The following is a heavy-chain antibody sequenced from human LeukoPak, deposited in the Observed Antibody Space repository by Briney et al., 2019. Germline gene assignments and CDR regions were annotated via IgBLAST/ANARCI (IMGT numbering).Heavy chain of an antibody. J-gene: IGHJ5*02. CDR3: SIDLSGSSGNSLSPWFDP. CDR2: ISAYNGKT. Sequence: ASVRVSSKDSGYTFTMYGISWVRQAPGEGDEWMGWISAYNGKTNYAQKLQGRVPMTTDTSTSTAYMELSSLRSDDTAVYYCSIDLSGSSGNSLSPWFDPWGQGTLVTVSS. D-gene: IGHD6-6*01. CDR1: GYTFTMYG. V-gene: IGHV1-18*04.